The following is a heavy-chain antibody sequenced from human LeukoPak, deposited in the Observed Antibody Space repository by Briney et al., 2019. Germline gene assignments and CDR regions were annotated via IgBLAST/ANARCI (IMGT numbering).Heavy chain of an antibody. J-gene: IGHJ5*02. Sequence: TSVKVSCKASGFTFTSSAMQWVRQARGRRLEWIGWIVVGSGNTNYAQKFQERVTITRDMSTSTAYMELSSLRSEDTAVYYCAAVSLISSPAAIPPWGQGTPVTVSS. D-gene: IGHD2-2*01. V-gene: IGHV1-58*02. CDR2: IVVGSGNT. CDR3: AAVSLISSPAAIPP. CDR1: GFTFTSSA.